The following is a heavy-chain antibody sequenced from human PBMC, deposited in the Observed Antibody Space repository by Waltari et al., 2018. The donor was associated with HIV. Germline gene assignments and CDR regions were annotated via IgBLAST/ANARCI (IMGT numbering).Heavy chain of an antibody. V-gene: IGHV3-73*01. Sequence: AASGFTFTNSTIHWVRQSSGKGLEWLGRIRDKPNNYTTTYAASMKGRFTISRDNSKNTLYLQMNSLRAEDTAVYYCARGATLGWHFDYWGQGTLVTVSS. D-gene: IGHD1-26*01. J-gene: IGHJ4*02. CDR3: ARGATLGWHFDY. CDR2: IRDKPNNYTT. CDR1: GFTFTNST.